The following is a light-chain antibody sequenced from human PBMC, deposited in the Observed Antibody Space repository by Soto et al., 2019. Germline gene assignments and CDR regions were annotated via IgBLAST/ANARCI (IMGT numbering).Light chain of an antibody. CDR3: QQYCSSQS. CDR1: QSVSSSY. V-gene: IGKV3-20*01. CDR2: GAS. Sequence: EIVLTQSPGTLSLSPGERATLSCRASQSVSSSYLAWYQQKPGQAPRLLIYGASSRATGIPDRFSGSGSGTDFTLTISRPEPEDFAVYYCQQYCSSQSFGQGTKVEIK. J-gene: IGKJ1*01.